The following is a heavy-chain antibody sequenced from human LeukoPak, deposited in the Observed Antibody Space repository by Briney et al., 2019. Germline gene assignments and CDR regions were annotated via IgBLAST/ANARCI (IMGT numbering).Heavy chain of an antibody. J-gene: IGHJ4*02. Sequence: GRSLRLSCAASGFTFSSYGMHWVRQAPGKGLEWVAVIWYDGSNKYYADSVKGRFTISRDNSKNTLYLQMNSLRAEDTAVYYCARDSQWLVHFDYWGQGTLVTVSS. CDR1: GFTFSSYG. CDR3: ARDSQWLVHFDY. D-gene: IGHD6-19*01. V-gene: IGHV3-30*19. CDR2: IWYDGSNK.